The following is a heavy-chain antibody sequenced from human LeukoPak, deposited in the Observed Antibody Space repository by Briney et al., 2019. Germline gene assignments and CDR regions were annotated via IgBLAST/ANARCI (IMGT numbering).Heavy chain of an antibody. CDR1: GGSFSGYY. V-gene: IGHV4-34*01. Sequence: TSETLSLTCAVYGGSFSGYYWSWIRQPPGKGLEWLGEINHSGSTNYNPSLKSRVTISVDTSKNQFSLKLSSVTAADTAVYYCARGRGYCSSTSCWFDPWGQGTLVTVSS. D-gene: IGHD2-2*01. J-gene: IGHJ5*02. CDR2: INHSGST. CDR3: ARGRGYCSSTSCWFDP.